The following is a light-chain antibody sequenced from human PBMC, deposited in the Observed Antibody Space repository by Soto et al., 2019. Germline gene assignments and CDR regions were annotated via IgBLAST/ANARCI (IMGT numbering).Light chain of an antibody. CDR1: SGDVGTYDY. CDR3: NSYVTNNVA. V-gene: IGLV2-14*03. CDR2: DVS. Sequence: QSALTQPASVSGSLGQSITISCTGTSGDVGTYDYVSWYQHHPGKAPKLMIFDVSSRPSGISTRFSGSKSGNTASLTISGLQAEDEADYYCNSYVTNNVAFGGGTKLTVL. J-gene: IGLJ2*01.